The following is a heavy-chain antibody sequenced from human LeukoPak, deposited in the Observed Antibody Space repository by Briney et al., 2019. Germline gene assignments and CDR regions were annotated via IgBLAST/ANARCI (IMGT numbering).Heavy chain of an antibody. CDR3: AKGNILGYCSGGSCYSVDY. Sequence: GGSLRLSCAASGFTFSSYGMHWVRQAPGKGLEWVAFIRYDGSNKYYADSVKGRFTISRDNSKNTLYLQMNSLRAEDTAVYYCAKGNILGYCSGGSCYSVDYWGQGTLVTVSS. CDR2: IRYDGSNK. V-gene: IGHV3-30*02. CDR1: GFTFSSYG. D-gene: IGHD2-15*01. J-gene: IGHJ4*02.